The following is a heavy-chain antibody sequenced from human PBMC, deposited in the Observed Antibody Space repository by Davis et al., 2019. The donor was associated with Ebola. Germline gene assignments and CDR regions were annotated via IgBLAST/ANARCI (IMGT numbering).Heavy chain of an antibody. CDR3: ARVHISGYDEYYYYGMDV. J-gene: IGHJ6*02. CDR1: GGSFSGYY. V-gene: IGHV4-34*01. CDR2: INHSGST. D-gene: IGHD5-12*01. Sequence: PSETLSLTCAVYGGSFSGYYWSWIRQPPGKGLEWIGEINHSGSTNYNPSLKSRVTISVDTSKNQFSPKLSSVTAADTAVYYCARVHISGYDEYYYYGMDVWGQGTTVTVSS.